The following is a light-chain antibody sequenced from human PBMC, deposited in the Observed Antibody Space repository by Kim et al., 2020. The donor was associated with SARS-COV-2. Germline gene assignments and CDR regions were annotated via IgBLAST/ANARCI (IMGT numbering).Light chain of an antibody. CDR3: QQYGSVPYT. CDR2: GAS. Sequence: PGERVTLSCRASQTVTRNYLAWNQQKPGQAPRLLIYGASTRATGIPDRFSGSGSGTDFTLTITRLEPEDSAVYFCQQYGSVPYTFGQGTKLEI. J-gene: IGKJ2*01. CDR1: QTVTRNY. V-gene: IGKV3-20*01.